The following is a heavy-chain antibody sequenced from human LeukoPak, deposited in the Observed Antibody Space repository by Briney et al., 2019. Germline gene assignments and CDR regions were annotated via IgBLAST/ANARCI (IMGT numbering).Heavy chain of an antibody. V-gene: IGHV4-34*01. Sequence: SETLSLTCAVYGGSFSGYFRSWIRQSPEKGLEWIGEITHSGSTYYNPSLKSRVTISVDRSKNQFSLKLSSVTAADTAVYYCARGVPYTPWGQGTLVTVSS. CDR2: ITHSGST. CDR3: ARGVPYTP. J-gene: IGHJ5*02. CDR1: GGSFSGYF.